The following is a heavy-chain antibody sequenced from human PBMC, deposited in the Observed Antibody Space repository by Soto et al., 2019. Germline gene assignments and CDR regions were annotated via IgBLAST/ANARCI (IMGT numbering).Heavy chain of an antibody. Sequence: QVQLVQSGAEVKKPGASVKVSCKASGYTFTSYDINWVRQATGQGLEWMGWMNPNSANTGYAQKFXXRVHMTMSTTISTAYRELSSPRSEDTAVYSCAREGVGGMDVWGQGTTVTVSS. D-gene: IGHD3-10*01. CDR1: GYTFTSYD. V-gene: IGHV1-8*01. CDR2: MNPNSANT. CDR3: AREGVGGMDV. J-gene: IGHJ6*02.